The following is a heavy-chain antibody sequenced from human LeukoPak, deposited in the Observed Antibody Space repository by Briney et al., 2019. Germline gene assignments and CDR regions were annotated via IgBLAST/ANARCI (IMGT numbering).Heavy chain of an antibody. D-gene: IGHD6-13*01. V-gene: IGHV5-51*01. J-gene: IGHJ3*02. Sequence: GESLKISCKGSGYSFTSYWIGWVRQMPGKGLEWMGIIYPGDSDTRYSPSFQGQVTISADKSISTAYLQWSSLKASDTAMYYCARPRSSSWYWGENDAFDIWGQGTMVTVSS. CDR3: ARPRSSSWYWGENDAFDI. CDR2: IYPGDSDT. CDR1: GYSFTSYW.